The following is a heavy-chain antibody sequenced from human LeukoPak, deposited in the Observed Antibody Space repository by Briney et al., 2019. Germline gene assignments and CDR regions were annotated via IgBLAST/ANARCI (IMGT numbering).Heavy chain of an antibody. CDR3: ARRFRAYYYGSGSSYGGYTFDY. V-gene: IGHV4-38-2*01. Sequence: PSETLSLTCAVSGSSISSDYYWGWIRQPPGKGLEWIGSINHSGRTYYNPSLKSRVTISVDTSKNQFSLKLSSVTAADTAVYYCARRFRAYYYGSGSSYGGYTFDYWGQGTLVTVSS. CDR1: GSSISSDYY. J-gene: IGHJ4*02. CDR2: INHSGRT. D-gene: IGHD3-10*01.